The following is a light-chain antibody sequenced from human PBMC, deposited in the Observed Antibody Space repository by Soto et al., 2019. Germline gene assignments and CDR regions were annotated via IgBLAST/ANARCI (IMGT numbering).Light chain of an antibody. CDR2: KAS. V-gene: IGKV1-5*03. CDR1: QSIDSW. CDR3: QPYNSYSRT. Sequence: DIQMTQSPSTLSASIGDRVTITCRASQSIDSWLAWYQQKPGKAPKLLIYKASSLQTGVPSRFSGSGSGTECSLTISRLQPDDFATYYCQPYNSYSRTFGQGSKVEVK. J-gene: IGKJ1*01.